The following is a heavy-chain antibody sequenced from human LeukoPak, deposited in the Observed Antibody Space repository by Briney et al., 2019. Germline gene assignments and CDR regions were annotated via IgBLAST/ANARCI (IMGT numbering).Heavy chain of an antibody. D-gene: IGHD5-18*01. CDR1: GFTFSSYG. Sequence: GGSLRLSCAASGFTFSSYGMHWVRQAPGKGLEWVAFIRYDGSNKYYADSVKGRFTISRDNSKNTLYLQMNSLRAEDTAVYYCAKDQGYSYGYSDAFDIWGQGTMVTVSS. J-gene: IGHJ3*02. V-gene: IGHV3-30*02. CDR2: IRYDGSNK. CDR3: AKDQGYSYGYSDAFDI.